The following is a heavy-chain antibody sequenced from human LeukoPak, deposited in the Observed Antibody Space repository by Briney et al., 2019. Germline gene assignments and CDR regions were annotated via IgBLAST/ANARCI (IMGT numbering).Heavy chain of an antibody. J-gene: IGHJ4*02. V-gene: IGHV4-34*08. CDR1: GFTVSSNY. Sequence: GSLRLSCAASGFTVSSNYMSWVRQAPGKGLEWIGEINHSGSTNYNPSLKSRVTISVDTSKNQFSLKLSSVTAADTAVYYCAGHYGSLNYWGQGTLVTVSS. CDR3: AGHYGSLNY. D-gene: IGHD3-10*01. CDR2: INHSGST.